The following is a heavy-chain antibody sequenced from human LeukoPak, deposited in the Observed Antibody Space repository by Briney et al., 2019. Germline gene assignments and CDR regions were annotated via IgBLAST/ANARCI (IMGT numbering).Heavy chain of an antibody. V-gene: IGHV3-23*01. Sequence: GGSLSLSFAASSFPFSNFGMNWFRPAPGKGLEWVSGISGNGGSTYYADSVKGRFTISRDNSKNTLYLQMHGLRDEDTAIYFCATGVVRGIYARFDYWGQGTLVTVSS. D-gene: IGHD3-10*01. J-gene: IGHJ4*02. CDR2: ISGNGGST. CDR3: ATGVVRGIYARFDY. CDR1: SFPFSNFG.